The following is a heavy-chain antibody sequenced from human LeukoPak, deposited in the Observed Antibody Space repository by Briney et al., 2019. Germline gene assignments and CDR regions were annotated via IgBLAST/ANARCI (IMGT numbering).Heavy chain of an antibody. CDR3: ARGKAAVSGDTFDI. J-gene: IGHJ3*02. V-gene: IGHV3-66*01. D-gene: IGHD6-19*01. Sequence: PGGSLRLSCAASGFTFSDYYMSWVRQAPGKGLEWVSIIYSGGSTYYADSVKGRFTISRDNSKNTLYLQMNSLRAEDTAVYYCARGKAAVSGDTFDIWGQGTMVTVSS. CDR1: GFTFSDYY. CDR2: IYSGGST.